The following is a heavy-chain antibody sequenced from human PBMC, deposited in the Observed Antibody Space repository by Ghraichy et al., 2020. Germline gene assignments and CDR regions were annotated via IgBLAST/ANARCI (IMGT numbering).Heavy chain of an antibody. D-gene: IGHD1-26*01. CDR3: VRRGDTWDKGSHGD. V-gene: IGHV4-59*08. J-gene: IGHJ4*02. CDR1: SGSISSYY. Sequence: SETLSLTCTVFSGSISSYYLSWIRQPPGKGLEWIGYIYNSGSTNYNPPLKSRVTISVDTSKNQFSLKLSTVTAADTAVYYCVRRGDTWDKGSHGDWGQGTLVTVSA. CDR2: IYNSGST.